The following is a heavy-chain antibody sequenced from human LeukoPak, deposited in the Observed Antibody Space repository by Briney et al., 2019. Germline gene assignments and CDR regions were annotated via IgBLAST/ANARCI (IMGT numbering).Heavy chain of an antibody. CDR3: ARDRFSLDY. V-gene: IGHV3-23*01. J-gene: IGHJ4*02. CDR2: ISAGGGNT. CDR1: GFTFSSNA. D-gene: IGHD3-3*01. Sequence: PGGSLRLSCAASGFTFSSNAMSWVRQAPGEGLGWVSAISAGGGNTYYADAVKGRFTISRDFSKNTLYLQMNSLRAEDTAVYYCARDRFSLDYWGQGTLVTVSS.